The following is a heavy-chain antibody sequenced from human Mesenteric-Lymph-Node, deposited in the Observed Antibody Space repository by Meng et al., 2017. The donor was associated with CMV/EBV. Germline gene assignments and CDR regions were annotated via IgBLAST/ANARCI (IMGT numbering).Heavy chain of an antibody. CDR2: IYYSGST. CDR3: ARGRLRFLENWFDP. D-gene: IGHD3-3*01. J-gene: IGHJ5*02. V-gene: IGHV4-39*07. CDR1: GGAISSSSYY. Sequence: CGGAISSSSYYWGWNRQPPGKGLEWIGSIYYSGSTYYNPSLTSRVTISVDTSKNQFSLKLSSVTAADTAVYYCARGRLRFLENWFDPWGQGTLVTVSS.